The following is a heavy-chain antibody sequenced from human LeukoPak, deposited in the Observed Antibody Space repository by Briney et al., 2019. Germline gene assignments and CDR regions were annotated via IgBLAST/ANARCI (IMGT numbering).Heavy chain of an antibody. V-gene: IGHV3-48*03. Sequence: TGGSLRLSCAASGFTFSSYEMNWVRQAPGKGLEWVSCISSSGNTISYADSVKGRFTISRDNAKNSLYLQVISLRAEDTAVYYCARGPSIAARYDAFDIWGQGTMVTVSS. CDR1: GFTFSSYE. D-gene: IGHD6-6*01. J-gene: IGHJ3*02. CDR2: ISSSGNTI. CDR3: ARGPSIAARYDAFDI.